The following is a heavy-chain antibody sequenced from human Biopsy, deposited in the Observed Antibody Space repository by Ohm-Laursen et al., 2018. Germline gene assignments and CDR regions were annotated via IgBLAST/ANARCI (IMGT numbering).Heavy chain of an antibody. CDR1: GGTFSNYG. D-gene: IGHD2-21*01. J-gene: IGHJ6*02. CDR3: AFIVEPIATGEKDYYHYFGLDV. V-gene: IGHV1-69*06. Sequence: SSVKVSCKAPGGTFSNYGVNWVRQAPGQGLEWVGGIIPMFPTTNYAQKFQGRVTITADKFRSTAYMEMNSLSSEDTAIYYCAFIVEPIATGEKDYYHYFGLDVWGQGTTVSVSS. CDR2: IIPMFPTT.